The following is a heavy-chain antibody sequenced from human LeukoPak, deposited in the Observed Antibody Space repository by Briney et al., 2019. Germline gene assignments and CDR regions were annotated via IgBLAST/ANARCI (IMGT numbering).Heavy chain of an antibody. V-gene: IGHV3-7*01. CDR1: GFTFRSYW. J-gene: IGHJ3*02. Sequence: GGSMRLSCAASGFTFRSYWMTWLRQAPGKELELVAHINPDGSEESYADSVKGRFTISRDNAKNSLHLQMNNLRVEDTAVYYCARDPYIKAFDIWGQGTMVTVSS. D-gene: IGHD1-14*01. CDR2: INPDGSEE. CDR3: ARDPYIKAFDI.